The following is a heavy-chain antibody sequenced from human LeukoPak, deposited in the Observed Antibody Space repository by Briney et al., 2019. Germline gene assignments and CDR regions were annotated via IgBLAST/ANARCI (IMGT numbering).Heavy chain of an antibody. CDR1: GFTVSSNY. D-gene: IGHD3-22*01. Sequence: GGSLRLSCAASGFTVSSNYMSWVRQAPGKGLEWVSVIFSGGNIYYADSVKGRFTISRDNSKNMLYLQMNSLRAEDTAVYYCAKEDYYDSSGYSQGFDYWGQGTLVTVSS. V-gene: IGHV3-53*01. J-gene: IGHJ4*02. CDR3: AKEDYYDSSGYSQGFDY. CDR2: IFSGGNI.